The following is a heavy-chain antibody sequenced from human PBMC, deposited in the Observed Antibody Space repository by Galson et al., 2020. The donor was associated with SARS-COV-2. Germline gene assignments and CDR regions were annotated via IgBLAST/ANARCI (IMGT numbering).Heavy chain of an antibody. V-gene: IGHV4-38-2*01. CDR3: ARHAAECSRGMCTHLYFAAMDG. J-gene: IGHJ6*02. CDR1: GFSVRRGHF. D-gene: IGHD2-8*02. CDR2: FYQDGTS. Sequence: SETLSLTCAVSGFSVRRGHFWGWIRQPPGKGLEWIGNFYQDGTSYYNTSLKSRVSISIDTSTNLFSLRLKSVSAADTAVYYCARHAAECSRGMCTHLYFAAMDGWGQGPRSSSP.